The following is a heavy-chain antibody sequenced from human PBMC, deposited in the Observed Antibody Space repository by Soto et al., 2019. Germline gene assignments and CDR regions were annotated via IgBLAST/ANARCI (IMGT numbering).Heavy chain of an antibody. CDR2: VRTGADT. D-gene: IGHD7-27*01. V-gene: IGHV3-13*01. CDR1: GFTFSSYD. Sequence: EVQLVESGGGLIQPGGSLRLSCVASGFTFSSYDMHWVRQATGKGLEWVSKVRTGADTYYSGSVKGRFTISREDDKNSLYLQMNSLRAGDTAVYYCARAGANFFYAMDVWGQGTTVIVSS. CDR3: ARAGANFFYAMDV. J-gene: IGHJ6*02.